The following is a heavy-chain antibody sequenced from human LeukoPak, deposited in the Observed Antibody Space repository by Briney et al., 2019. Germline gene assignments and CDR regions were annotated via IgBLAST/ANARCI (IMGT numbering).Heavy chain of an antibody. CDR1: GYTFTSYA. J-gene: IGHJ6*03. Sequence: ASVKVSCKASGYTFTSYAMNWVRQAPGQGLEWMGWINTNTGNPTYAQGFTGRFVFSLDTSVSTAYLQISSLKAEDTAVYYCARSLRLYYYYYYYMDVWGKGTTVTVSS. V-gene: IGHV7-4-1*02. CDR2: INTNTGNP. D-gene: IGHD4-17*01. CDR3: ARSLRLYYYYYYYMDV.